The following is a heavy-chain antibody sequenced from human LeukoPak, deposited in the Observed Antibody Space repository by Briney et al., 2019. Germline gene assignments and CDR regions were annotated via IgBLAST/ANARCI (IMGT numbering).Heavy chain of an antibody. Sequence: PGGSLRLSCAASGFTFSSYSMNWVRQAPGKGLEWVSSISGSSSYIYYADSVKGRFTISRDNAKNSLYLQMNSLRAEDTAVYYCARDRSNVAAAGGWLDPWGQGTLVTVSS. CDR3: ARDRSNVAAAGGWLDP. J-gene: IGHJ5*02. V-gene: IGHV3-21*01. D-gene: IGHD6-13*01. CDR1: GFTFSSYS. CDR2: ISGSSSYI.